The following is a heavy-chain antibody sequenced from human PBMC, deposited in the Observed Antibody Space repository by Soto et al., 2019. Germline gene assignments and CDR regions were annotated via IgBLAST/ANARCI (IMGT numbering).Heavy chain of an antibody. CDR2: IYNSGST. Sequence: QVQLQESGPGLVKPSETLSLTCTVSGGSVSRGSYYWSWIRQPPGKGLEWIGYIYNSGSTNYNPSLKSRVTISVDTSKNQFSLKLSFVTAADTALYYCARDTHYYDSSGYDSYYYYGMDAWGQGTTVTVSS. D-gene: IGHD3-22*01. CDR1: GGSVSRGSYY. J-gene: IGHJ6*02. CDR3: ARDTHYYDSSGYDSYYYYGMDA. V-gene: IGHV4-61*01.